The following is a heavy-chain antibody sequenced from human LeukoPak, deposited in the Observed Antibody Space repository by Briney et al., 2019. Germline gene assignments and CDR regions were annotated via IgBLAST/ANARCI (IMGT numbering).Heavy chain of an antibody. D-gene: IGHD3-10*01. CDR2: ISYDGSNK. V-gene: IGHV3-30-3*01. J-gene: IGHJ3*02. CDR1: GFTFSSYA. CDR3: ARDSLLLWFGELLFKDAFDI. Sequence: GGSLRLSCAASGFTFSSYAMHWVRQAPGKGLEWVAVISYDGSNKYYADSVKGRFTISRDNSKNTLYLQMNSLRAEGTAVYYCARDSLLLWFGELLFKDAFDIWGQGTMVTVSS.